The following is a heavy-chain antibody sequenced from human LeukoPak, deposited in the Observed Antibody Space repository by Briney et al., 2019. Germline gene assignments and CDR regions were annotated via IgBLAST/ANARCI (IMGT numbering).Heavy chain of an antibody. CDR2: IWPSDSDT. CDR1: GYSFTSYW. D-gene: IGHD6-19*01. Sequence: GESLKISCQGSGYSFTSYWVGWVRQMPGKGLEWMGIIWPSDSDTRYSPSFQGQVTISADKSISTAYLQWSSLKASDTAMYYCATDSSGSYYSFDIWGQGTMITVSS. J-gene: IGHJ3*02. CDR3: ATDSSGSYYSFDI. V-gene: IGHV5-51*01.